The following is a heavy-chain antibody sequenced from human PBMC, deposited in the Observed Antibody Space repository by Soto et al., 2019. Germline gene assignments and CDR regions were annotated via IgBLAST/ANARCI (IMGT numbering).Heavy chain of an antibody. CDR3: AINSWYGLNYYYYGMDV. D-gene: IGHD1-20*01. CDR1: GGSISSYY. V-gene: IGHV4-4*07. J-gene: IGHJ6*02. Sequence: SETLSLTCTVSGGSISSYYWSWIRQPAGKGLEWIGRIYTSGSTNYNPSLKSRVTMSVDTSKNQFSLKLSSVTAADTAVYYCAINSWYGLNYYYYGMDVWGQGTTVTVSS. CDR2: IYTSGST.